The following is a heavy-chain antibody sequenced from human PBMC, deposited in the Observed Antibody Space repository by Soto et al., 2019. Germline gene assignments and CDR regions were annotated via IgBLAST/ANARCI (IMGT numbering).Heavy chain of an antibody. CDR1: GVSISRPHHN. V-gene: IGHV4-31*03. Sequence: QVQLQESGPGLVEPSQTLSLTCTVSGVSISRPHHNWSWIRQYPGKGLAWIGFILYRGTTYYDPSLKSRVAISVDTSRNDFSLRLSSVPAADTAVYYCTTGGDASNTGYWGQGTLVTVSS. D-gene: IGHD2-8*02. J-gene: IGHJ4*02. CDR3: TTGGDASNTGY. CDR2: ILYRGTT.